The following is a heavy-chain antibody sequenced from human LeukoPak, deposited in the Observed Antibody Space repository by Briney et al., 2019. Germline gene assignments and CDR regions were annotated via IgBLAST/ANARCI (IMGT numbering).Heavy chain of an antibody. Sequence: GESLKISCKGSGYSFPSYWIGWVRQMPGKGLEWMGIIYPGDSDTRYSPSFQGQVTISADKSISTAYLQWSSLKASDTAMYYCARPLTTRDYYYGMDVWGQGTTVTVSS. CDR3: ARPLTTRDYYYGMDV. D-gene: IGHD4/OR15-4a*01. J-gene: IGHJ6*02. CDR2: IYPGDSDT. CDR1: GYSFPSYW. V-gene: IGHV5-51*01.